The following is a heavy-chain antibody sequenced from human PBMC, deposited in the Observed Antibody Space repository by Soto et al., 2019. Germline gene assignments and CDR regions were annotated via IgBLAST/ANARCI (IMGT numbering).Heavy chain of an antibody. CDR1: GYAFTGYY. D-gene: IGHD3-22*01. CDR3: ARASLEYYYDSSGYYPFDY. V-gene: IGHV1-2*04. Sequence: ASVKVSCKASGYAFTGYYRHWVQRAPRQGLEWMGWINPNSGGTNYAQKLQGWVTTTRDTSISTAYMELSRLRSDDTAVYYCARASLEYYYDSSGYYPFDYWGQGTLVTVSS. J-gene: IGHJ4*02. CDR2: INPNSGGT.